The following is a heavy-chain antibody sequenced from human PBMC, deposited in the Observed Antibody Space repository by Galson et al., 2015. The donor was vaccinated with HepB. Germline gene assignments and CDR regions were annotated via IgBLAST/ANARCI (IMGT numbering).Heavy chain of an antibody. Sequence: LRLSCAASGFTVSSNYMSWVRQAPGKGLEWVSVIYSGGSTYYADSVKGRFTISRDNSKNTLYLQMNSLRAEDTAVYYCARGGSTEVGGYYFDYWGQGTLVTVSS. J-gene: IGHJ4*02. CDR2: IYSGGST. CDR1: GFTVSSNY. V-gene: IGHV3-53*01. D-gene: IGHD3-10*01. CDR3: ARGGSTEVGGYYFDY.